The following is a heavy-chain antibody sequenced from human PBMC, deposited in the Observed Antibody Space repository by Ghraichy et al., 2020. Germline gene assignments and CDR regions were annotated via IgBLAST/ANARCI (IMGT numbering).Heavy chain of an antibody. CDR1: GASLSSGDYY. J-gene: IGHJ4*03. D-gene: IGHD3-9*01. V-gene: IGHV4-30-4*01. CDR3: ARGGNIFPTSYFDY. Sequence: SETLSLTCSVSGASLSSGDYYWSWIRQPPGKGLEWIGYIHHTGTTFYKPSLKSRVDISLQTSRRRLSLRLSSVTAADTAVYYCARGGNIFPTSYFDYWGHGTLVTVSP. CDR2: IHHTGTT.